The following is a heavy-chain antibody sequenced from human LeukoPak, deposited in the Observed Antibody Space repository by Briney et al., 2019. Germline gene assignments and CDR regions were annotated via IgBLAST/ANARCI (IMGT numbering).Heavy chain of an antibody. Sequence: AGGSLRLSCAASGFSFSRYYMSWVRQAPGKGMAWVSVLFSGCDTYYADSVKDRFSISRDSSRETLFLQMNSLRADDTAVYYCARQGYDSGFDYWGHGTMVTVSS. V-gene: IGHV3-66*04. J-gene: IGHJ4*01. CDR2: LFSGCDT. CDR1: GFSFSRYY. CDR3: ARQGYDSGFDY. D-gene: IGHD5-12*01.